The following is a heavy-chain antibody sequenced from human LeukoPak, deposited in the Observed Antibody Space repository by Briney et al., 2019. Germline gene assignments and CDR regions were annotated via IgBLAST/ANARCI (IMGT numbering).Heavy chain of an antibody. D-gene: IGHD3-10*01. CDR1: GFTFDDYA. V-gene: IGHV3-9*01. CDR2: ISWNSGSI. CDR3: AKDRGSGSYSYRYFDY. J-gene: IGHJ4*02. Sequence: GRSLRLSCAASGFTFDDYATHWVRQAPGKGLEWVSGISWNSGSIGYADSVKGRFTISRDNAKNSLYLQMNSLRAEDTALYYCAKDRGSGSYSYRYFDYWGQGTLVTVSS.